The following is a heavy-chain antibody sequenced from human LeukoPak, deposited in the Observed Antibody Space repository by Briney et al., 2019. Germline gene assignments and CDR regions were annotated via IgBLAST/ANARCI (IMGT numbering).Heavy chain of an antibody. V-gene: IGHV4-39*01. CDR2: IYYSGST. J-gene: IGHJ4*02. CDR3: ARYEQIVLMVYEGGWVDY. D-gene: IGHD2-8*01. CDR1: GGSFSSSSYY. Sequence: SETLSLTCTVSGGSFSSSSYYWGWIRQPPGKGLGWIGSIYYSGSTYYNPSLKSRVTISVDTSKNQVSLKLSSVTAADTAVYYCARYEQIVLMVYEGGWVDYWGQGTLVTVSS.